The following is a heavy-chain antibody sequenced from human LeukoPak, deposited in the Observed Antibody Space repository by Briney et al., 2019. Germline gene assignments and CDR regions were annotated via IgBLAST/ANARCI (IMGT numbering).Heavy chain of an antibody. CDR3: AREGQLGGFDI. Sequence: GGSLRLSCAASGFTFSSYAVGWVRQAPGKGLAWVSGIDTTGDTDYPGSVKGRFTISRENAKKSLYLQMNSLRAGDTAMYYCAREGQLGGFDIWGQGTMVAVSS. D-gene: IGHD1-1*01. V-gene: IGHV3-13*01. CDR1: GFTFSSYA. J-gene: IGHJ3*02. CDR2: IDTTGDT.